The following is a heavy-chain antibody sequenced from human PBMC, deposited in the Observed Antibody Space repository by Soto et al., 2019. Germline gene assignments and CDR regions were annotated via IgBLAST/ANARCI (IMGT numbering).Heavy chain of an antibody. CDR2: ISYDGSNK. CDR3: AKAKGVRGAHYYYGMDV. V-gene: IGHV3-30*18. Sequence: QVQLVESGGGVVQPGRSLRLSCAASGFTFSSYGMHWVRQAPGKGLEWVAVISYDGSNKYYADSVKGRFTISRDNSKNTLYLQMNSLRAEDTAVYYCAKAKGVRGAHYYYGMDVWGQGTTVTVSS. D-gene: IGHD3-10*01. CDR1: GFTFSSYG. J-gene: IGHJ6*02.